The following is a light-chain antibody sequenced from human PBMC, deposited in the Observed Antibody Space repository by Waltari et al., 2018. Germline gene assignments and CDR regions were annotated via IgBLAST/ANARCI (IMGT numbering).Light chain of an antibody. CDR2: EVS. V-gene: IGLV2-14*01. CDR1: SSDVGGYNY. Sequence: QSALTQPASVSGSPGQSITISCTGTSSDVGGYNYVPWYQQHPGKAPKLMIYEVSNRPSGVSNRFSDSKSGNTASLTISGLQAEDEADYYCSSYTSSSTPGFGGGTKLTVL. CDR3: SSYTSSSTPG. J-gene: IGLJ2*01.